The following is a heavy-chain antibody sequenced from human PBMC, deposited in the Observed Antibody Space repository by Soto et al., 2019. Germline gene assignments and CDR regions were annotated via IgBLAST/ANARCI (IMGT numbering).Heavy chain of an antibody. CDR1: GFTFSSYA. CDR2: ISYDGSNK. J-gene: IGHJ1*01. Sequence: GWSLRLSCAASGFTFSSYAMHWVRQAPGKGLEWVAVISYDGSNKYYADSVKGRFTISRDNSKNTLYLQMNSLRAEDTAVYYCARDGIFYYYDRSGYLEKYFQHWGQGTLVTVSS. D-gene: IGHD3-22*01. V-gene: IGHV3-30-3*01. CDR3: ARDGIFYYYDRSGYLEKYFQH.